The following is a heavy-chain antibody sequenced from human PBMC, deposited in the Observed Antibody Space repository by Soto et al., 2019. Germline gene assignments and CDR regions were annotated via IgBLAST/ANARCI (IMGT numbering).Heavy chain of an antibody. Sequence: GGSLRLSCAASGFTFSSYDMHWVRQATGKGLEWVSAIGTAGDTYYPGSVKGRFTISRENAKNSLYLQMNSLRAEDTAVYYCAREPVVVPAAAYYYYGMDVWGQGTTVTVSS. V-gene: IGHV3-13*01. D-gene: IGHD2-2*01. CDR1: GFTFSSYD. CDR3: AREPVVVPAAAYYYYGMDV. CDR2: IGTAGDT. J-gene: IGHJ6*02.